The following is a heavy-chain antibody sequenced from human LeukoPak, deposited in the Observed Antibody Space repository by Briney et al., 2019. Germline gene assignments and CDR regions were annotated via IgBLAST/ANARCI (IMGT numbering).Heavy chain of an antibody. CDR3: ARKTDHQTGGDY. CDR2: IYSGGST. J-gene: IGHJ4*02. D-gene: IGHD1-1*01. CDR1: GFIFSDYY. Sequence: GGSLRLSCAASGFIFSDYYMTWVRQAPGEGLEWVSLIYSGGSTSYADSVKGRFTISRDNSKNTLYLQMNSLRAEDTAVYYCARKTDHQTGGDYWGQGTLVTVSS. V-gene: IGHV3-66*01.